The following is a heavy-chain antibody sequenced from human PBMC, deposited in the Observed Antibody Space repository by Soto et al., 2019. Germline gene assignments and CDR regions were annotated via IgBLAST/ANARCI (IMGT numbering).Heavy chain of an antibody. V-gene: IGHV1-18*01. CDR3: AREGYYSVSGTYSPPRYYGMDV. J-gene: IGHJ6*02. Sequence: QVQLVQSGVEVKKAGASVKVSCKASGYTFSSYGISWARQAPGQGLEWMGWISDYNGNTHYAQKLQSRLIMTNSTNTRTAYMELRSLSSNGTAVYFCAREGYYSVSGTYSPPRYYGMDVWGQVTTGTVSS. CDR2: ISDYNGNT. D-gene: IGHD3-10*01. CDR1: GYTFSSYG.